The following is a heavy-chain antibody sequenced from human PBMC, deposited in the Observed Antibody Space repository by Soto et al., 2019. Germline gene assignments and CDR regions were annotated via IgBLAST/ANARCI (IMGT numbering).Heavy chain of an antibody. CDR1: GGSISSYY. J-gene: IGHJ3*02. V-gene: IGHV4-59*08. Sequence: SETLSLTCTVSGGSISSYYWSWIRQPPGKGLEWIGYIYYSGSTNYNPSLKSRVTISVDTSKNQFSLKLSSVTAADTAVYYCARHKSITGADAFDIWGQGTMVTVSS. CDR2: IYYSGST. D-gene: IGHD1-20*01. CDR3: ARHKSITGADAFDI.